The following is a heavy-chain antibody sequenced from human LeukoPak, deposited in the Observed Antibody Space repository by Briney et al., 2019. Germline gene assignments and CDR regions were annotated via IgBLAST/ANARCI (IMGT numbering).Heavy chain of an antibody. CDR2: ISGSGGST. V-gene: IGHV3-23*01. CDR3: AKGQQQLVRGTVFDY. D-gene: IGHD6-13*01. Sequence: GALRLSCAASGFTFSSYAMSWVRQAPGKGLEWVSAISGSGGSTYYADSVKGRFTISRDNSKNTLYLQMNSLRAEDTAVYYCAKGQQQLVRGTVFDYWGQGTLVTVSS. J-gene: IGHJ4*02. CDR1: GFTFSSYA.